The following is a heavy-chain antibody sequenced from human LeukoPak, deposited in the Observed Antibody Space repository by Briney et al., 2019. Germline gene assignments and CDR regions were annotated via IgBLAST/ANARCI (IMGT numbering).Heavy chain of an antibody. Sequence: GGSLRLSCEASGFIFSDYNMNWVRQAPGKGLEWLSFIDSSSSTIYYADSVKGRFTISRDNAKNSLYLQMNSLRAEDTAVYYCARDFWSRTTSSSYFDYWGQGTLVTVSS. CDR2: IDSSSSTI. CDR1: GFIFSDYN. CDR3: ARDFWSRTTSSSYFDY. D-gene: IGHD2-2*01. V-gene: IGHV3-48*01. J-gene: IGHJ4*02.